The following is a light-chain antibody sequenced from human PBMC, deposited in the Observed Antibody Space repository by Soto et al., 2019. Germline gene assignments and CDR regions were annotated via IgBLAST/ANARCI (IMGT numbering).Light chain of an antibody. CDR2: EVS. V-gene: IGLV2-18*02. J-gene: IGLJ1*01. Sequence: SVLTQPPSVSGSPGQAVAISCTGTSSDVGSYNRVSWYQQPPGTAPKVMIYEVSNRPSGVPDRFSGSKSGNTASLTISGLQAEDEADYYCSSYTSSSTYVFGTGTKVPVL. CDR1: SSDVGSYNR. CDR3: SSYTSSSTYV.